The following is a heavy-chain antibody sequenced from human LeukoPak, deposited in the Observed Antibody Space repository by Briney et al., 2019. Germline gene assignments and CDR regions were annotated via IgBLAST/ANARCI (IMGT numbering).Heavy chain of an antibody. V-gene: IGHV3-33*01. CDR1: GFTFSSYG. J-gene: IGHJ4*02. CDR3: ARGGHEDSGSYPLGY. Sequence: GRSLRLSCAASGFTFSSYGMHWVRQAPGKGLEWVAVIWYDGSNKYYADSVKGRFTISRDNSKNTLYLQMNSLRAEDTAVYYCARGGHEDSGSYPLGYWGQGTLVTVSS. D-gene: IGHD1-26*01. CDR2: IWYDGSNK.